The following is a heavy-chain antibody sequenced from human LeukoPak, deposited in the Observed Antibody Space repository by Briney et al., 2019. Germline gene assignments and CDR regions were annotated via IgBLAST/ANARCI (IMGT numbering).Heavy chain of an antibody. CDR3: TRAPHPRCSSSGCYLDY. CDR1: GFTFGDYA. D-gene: IGHD2-2*01. CDR2: IQAKAYGGAT. V-gene: IGHV3-49*04. J-gene: IGHJ4*02. Sequence: GGSLRLSCSTSGFTFGDYAMSWVRQVPGKGLEWVGFIQAKAYGGATKYAASVNGRFSISRDDSQSIANLQMNDLKTEDTAVYYCTRAPHPRCSSSGCYLDYWGQGTLVTVSS.